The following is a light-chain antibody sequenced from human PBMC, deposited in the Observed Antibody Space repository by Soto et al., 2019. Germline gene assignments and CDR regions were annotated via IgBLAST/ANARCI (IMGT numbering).Light chain of an antibody. CDR3: RSYTSTSTFYV. J-gene: IGLJ1*01. V-gene: IGLV2-14*01. Sequence: QSALTQPASVSGSPGQSITISCTGTNTDVGGYNYVSWYQQYPGKAPKLMISDVSTRPSGVSNRFSGSKSGNTASLTISGLQAEDEADYYCRSYTSTSTFYVFGTGTKVTVL. CDR1: NTDVGGYNY. CDR2: DVS.